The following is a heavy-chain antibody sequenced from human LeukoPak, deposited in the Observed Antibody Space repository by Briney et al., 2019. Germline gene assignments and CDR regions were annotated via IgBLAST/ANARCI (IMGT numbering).Heavy chain of an antibody. J-gene: IGHJ4*02. CDR2: ISAYNGNT. CDR1: GYTFTSYG. V-gene: IGHV1-18*01. Sequence: ASVKVSCKASGYTFTSYGISWVRQAPGQGLEWMGWISAYNGNTNYAQKLQGRVTMTTDTSTSTAYMELRSLRSDDTAVYHCARALSGWELLTGVDYWGQGTLVTVSS. D-gene: IGHD1-26*01. CDR3: ARALSGWELLTGVDY.